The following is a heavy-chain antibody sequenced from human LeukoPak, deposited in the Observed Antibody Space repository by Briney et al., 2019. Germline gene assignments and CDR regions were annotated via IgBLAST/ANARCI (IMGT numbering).Heavy chain of an antibody. CDR3: ARKGYDFWSGYYTGIGFWFDP. CDR1: GGTFSSYA. Sequence: SVKVSCKASGGTFSSYAISWVRQAPGQGLEWMGGIIPIFGTANYAQKFQGRGTITADASTSTAYMELSSLRSEDTAVYYCARKGYDFWSGYYTGIGFWFDPWGQGTLVTVSS. V-gene: IGHV1-69*13. J-gene: IGHJ5*02. D-gene: IGHD3-3*01. CDR2: IIPIFGTA.